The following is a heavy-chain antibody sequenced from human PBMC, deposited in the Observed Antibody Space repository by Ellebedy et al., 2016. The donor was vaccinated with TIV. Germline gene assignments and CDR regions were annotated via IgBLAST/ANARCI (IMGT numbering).Heavy chain of an antibody. CDR2: IKSKPDGETT. Sequence: GESLKISCVASGFTFSSAWMGWVRQVPGKGLEWAGRIKSKPDGETTDYGAPAKGRFTISRDDSKNMVYLQMNSLQADDTGVYYCTTNLGIRGTLGRSWGQGTLVTVSS. CDR3: TTNLGIRGTLGRS. D-gene: IGHD1-1*01. V-gene: IGHV3-15*01. CDR1: GFTFSSAW. J-gene: IGHJ5*02.